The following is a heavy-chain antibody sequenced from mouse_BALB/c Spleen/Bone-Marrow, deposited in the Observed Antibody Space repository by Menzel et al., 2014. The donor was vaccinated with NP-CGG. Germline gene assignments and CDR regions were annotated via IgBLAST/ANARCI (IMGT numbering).Heavy chain of an antibody. CDR2: IYPRNVNT. J-gene: IGHJ4*01. D-gene: IGHD2-3*01. CDR1: GYTFTTYY. V-gene: IGHV1S56*01. CDR3: ARWLLPYYAMDY. Sequence: QVQLQQSGPELVKPGASVRMSCKASGYTFTTYYVHWVKQRPGQGLEWIGLIYPRNVNTNYNEKFRGKATLTADKSSSTAYMQLSSLTSEDSAVYFCARWLLPYYAMDYWGQGTSVTVSS.